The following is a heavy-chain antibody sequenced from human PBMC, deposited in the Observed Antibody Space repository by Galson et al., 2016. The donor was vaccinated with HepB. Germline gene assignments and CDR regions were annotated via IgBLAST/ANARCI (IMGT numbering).Heavy chain of an antibody. Sequence: SETLSLTCAVYGGSFSDYYWSWIRQPPGKGLEWIGEIHHRGTAKYSPSLKTRATISVDTSKSQFSLKLTSVTAAATAVYYCTSLSSGWNWAGSFDYWSQGTLATVSS. CDR1: GGSFSDYY. J-gene: IGHJ4*02. CDR2: IHHRGTA. V-gene: IGHV4-34*01. CDR3: TSLSSGWNWAGSFDY. D-gene: IGHD6-19*01.